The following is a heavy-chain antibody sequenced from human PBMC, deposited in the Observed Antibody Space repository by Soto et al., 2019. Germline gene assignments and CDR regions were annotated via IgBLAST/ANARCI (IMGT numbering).Heavy chain of an antibody. J-gene: IGHJ6*02. CDR1: GFTFSSYA. CDR3: AKDFVQDWGQDYHYGMDV. V-gene: IGHV3-23*01. D-gene: IGHD7-27*01. Sequence: GGSLRLSCAASGFTFSSYAMSWVRQAPGKGLEWVSAISGSGVSTYYADSVKGRFTISRDNSKNTLYLEMNGLRAEDTAVYYCAKDFVQDWGQDYHYGMDVWSQGTTVTVSS. CDR2: ISGSGVST.